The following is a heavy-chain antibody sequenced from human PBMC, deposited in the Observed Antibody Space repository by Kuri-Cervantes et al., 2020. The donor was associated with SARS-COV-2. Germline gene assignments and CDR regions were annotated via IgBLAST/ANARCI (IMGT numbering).Heavy chain of an antibody. CDR2: IRYDGSNK. CDR1: GFTFSSYA. V-gene: IGHV3-30*02. J-gene: IGHJ4*02. D-gene: IGHD3-16*01. Sequence: GESLKISCAASGFTFSSYAMSWVRQAPGKGLEWVAFIRYDGSNKYYADSVKGRFTISRDNSKNTLYLQMNSLRAEDTAVYYCANWGSGGFLVPLDYWGQGTLVTVSS. CDR3: ANWGSGGFLVPLDY.